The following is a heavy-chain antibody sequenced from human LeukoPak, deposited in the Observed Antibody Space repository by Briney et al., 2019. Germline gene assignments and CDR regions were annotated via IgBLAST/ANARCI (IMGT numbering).Heavy chain of an antibody. CDR1: GGSFSGYY. D-gene: IGHD3-22*01. J-gene: IGHJ4*02. CDR2: FNHSGST. Sequence: SETLSLTCAVYGGSFSGYYWSWIRQPPGKGLEWIGEFNHSGSTNYNPSLKSRVTISVDTSKNQFSLKLSSVTAADTAVYYCARGRFHYYDSSGYYYWDYWGQGTLVTVSS. CDR3: ARGRFHYYDSSGYYYWDY. V-gene: IGHV4-34*01.